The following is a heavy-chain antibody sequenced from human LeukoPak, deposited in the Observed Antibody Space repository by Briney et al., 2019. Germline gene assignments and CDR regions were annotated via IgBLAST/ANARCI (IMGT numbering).Heavy chain of an antibody. J-gene: IGHJ4*02. Sequence: PGGSLRLSCAASGFTFSSYWMSWVRQAPGKGLEWVANIKKDGSEKYYVDSVKGRFTISRDNAKTSLYLQMNSLRAEDTAVYYCARDHGGSPIDYWGQGTLVTVSS. CDR1: GFTFSSYW. CDR2: IKKDGSEK. V-gene: IGHV3-7*01. D-gene: IGHD1-26*01. CDR3: ARDHGGSPIDY.